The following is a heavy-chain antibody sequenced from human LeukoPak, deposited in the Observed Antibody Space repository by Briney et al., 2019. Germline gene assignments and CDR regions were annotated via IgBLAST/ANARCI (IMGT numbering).Heavy chain of an antibody. CDR2: IKKDGSEK. J-gene: IGHJ4*02. CDR1: GFTFSSYW. CDR3: ARHLSGVTGYTYGRGIDY. D-gene: IGHD5-18*01. V-gene: IGHV3-7*01. Sequence: PGGSLRLSCAASGFTFSSYWMSWVRQAPGKGLEWVANIKKDGSEKYYVDSVKDRFTISRDNAKKSLYLQMNSLRAEDTAVYYCARHLSGVTGYTYGRGIDYWGQGTLVTVSS.